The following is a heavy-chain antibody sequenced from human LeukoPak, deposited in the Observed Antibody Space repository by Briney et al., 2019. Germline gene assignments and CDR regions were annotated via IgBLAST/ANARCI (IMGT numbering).Heavy chain of an antibody. J-gene: IGHJ5*02. CDR2: INYSGST. Sequence: SETLSLTCTVSSGSISTYYWSWLRQPPGKGLEWIGYINYSGSTDYNPSLKSRVTISVDTSKNQFSLKLTSVTAADTAVYYCARDGAVAGGGRWFDPWGQGTLVTVSS. CDR3: ARDGAVAGGGRWFDP. CDR1: SGSISTYY. V-gene: IGHV4-59*01. D-gene: IGHD6-19*01.